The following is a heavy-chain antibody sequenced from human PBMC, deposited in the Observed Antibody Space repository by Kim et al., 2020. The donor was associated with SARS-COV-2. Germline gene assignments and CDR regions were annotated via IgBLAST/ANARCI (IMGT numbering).Heavy chain of an antibody. CDR3: ARRTGWGHFEI. V-gene: IGHV4-39*02. CDR2: IYYSGDT. Sequence: SETLSLTCSVSGVSLSSGSYYWTWIRQHPGKGLDWIGDIYYSGDTYYNQSLTSRLTMSVDMSKNHFSLKLTSITVTDSAVYFCARRTGWGHFEIWGQGIQVIVSS. D-gene: IGHD6-19*01. CDR1: GVSLSSGSYY. J-gene: IGHJ4*02.